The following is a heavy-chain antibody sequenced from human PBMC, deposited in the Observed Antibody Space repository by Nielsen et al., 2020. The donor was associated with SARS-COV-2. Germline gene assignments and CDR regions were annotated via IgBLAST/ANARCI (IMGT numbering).Heavy chain of an antibody. CDR3: ARGKTYYYDSSGYNFDY. J-gene: IGHJ4*02. Sequence: GESLKISCAASGFTFSSYSMNWVRQAPGKGLEWVSYISSSSSTIYYADSVKGRFTISRDNAKNSLYLQMNSLRDEDTAVYYCARGKTYYYDSSGYNFDYWGQGTLVTVSS. V-gene: IGHV3-48*02. D-gene: IGHD3-22*01. CDR2: ISSSSSTI. CDR1: GFTFSSYS.